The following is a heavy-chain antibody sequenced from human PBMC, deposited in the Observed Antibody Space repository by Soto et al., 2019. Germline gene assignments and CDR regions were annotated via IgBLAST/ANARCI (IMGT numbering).Heavy chain of an antibody. D-gene: IGHD2-2*01. CDR3: ARDLERDIVVVPAASVFDY. J-gene: IGHJ4*02. Sequence: SVKVSCKTSGGTFSTYAIYWVRQAPGQGLEWMGAIIPHIGTADYAQKFQGRVTITADASTSTAYMELRSLRSDDTAVYYCARDLERDIVVVPAASVFDYWGQGTLVTVSS. CDR1: GGTFSTYA. V-gene: IGHV1-69*13. CDR2: IIPHIGTA.